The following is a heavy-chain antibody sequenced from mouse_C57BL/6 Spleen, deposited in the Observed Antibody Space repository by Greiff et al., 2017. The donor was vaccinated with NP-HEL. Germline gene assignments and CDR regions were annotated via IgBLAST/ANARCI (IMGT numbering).Heavy chain of an antibody. J-gene: IGHJ3*01. CDR2: IDTSDSYT. D-gene: IGHD2-4*01. CDR1: GYTFTSYW. Sequence: QVQLQQPGAELVKPGASVKLSCKASGYTFTSYWMQWVKQRPGQGLEWIGEIDTSDSYTNYNQKLKGKATLTVDTSSSTSYMQLSSLTSEDSAVYYCARGDSDYDWFAYWGQGTLVTVSA. CDR3: ARGDSDYDWFAY. V-gene: IGHV1-50*01.